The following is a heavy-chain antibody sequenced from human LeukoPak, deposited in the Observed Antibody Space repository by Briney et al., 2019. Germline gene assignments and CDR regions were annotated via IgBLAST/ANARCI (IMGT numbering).Heavy chain of an antibody. V-gene: IGHV4-31*03. J-gene: IGHJ6*02. CDR1: GGSTSSGGYY. CDR3: ARTPMNYYYGMDV. CDR2: IYYSGST. Sequence: SQTLSLTCTVSGGSTSSGGYYWSWLRQHPGKGLEWIGYIYYSGSTYYNPSLKSRVTISVDTSKNQFSLKLSSVTAADTAVYYCARTPMNYYYGMDVWGQGTTVTVSS.